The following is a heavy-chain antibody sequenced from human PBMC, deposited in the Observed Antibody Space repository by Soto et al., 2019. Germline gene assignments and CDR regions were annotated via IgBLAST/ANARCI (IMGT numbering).Heavy chain of an antibody. CDR2: INHSGNT. D-gene: IGHD2-21*02. Sequence: PSETLSLTCAVSGDSISSSGYSWNWIRQPPGKGLEWIGYINHSGNTYYNPSLKSRVTISVDRSKNQFSLKLNSVTAADTAVYYCARDLWGYCGTDCYPLDVWGQGTTVTVSS. J-gene: IGHJ6*02. CDR1: GDSISSSGYS. V-gene: IGHV4-30-2*01. CDR3: ARDLWGYCGTDCYPLDV.